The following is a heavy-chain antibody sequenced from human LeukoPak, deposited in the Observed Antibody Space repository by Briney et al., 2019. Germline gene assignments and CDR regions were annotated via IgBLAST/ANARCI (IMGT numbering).Heavy chain of an antibody. CDR2: INHSGST. V-gene: IGHV4-34*01. CDR3: ARKSIVLMVYATPGFDMDV. J-gene: IGHJ6*02. D-gene: IGHD2-8*01. Sequence: SETLSLTCAVYGGSFSGYYWSWIRQPPGKGLEWIGEINHSGSTNYNPSLKSRVTISVDTSKNQFSLKLSSVTAADTAVYYCARKSIVLMVYATPGFDMDVWGQGTTVTVSS. CDR1: GGSFSGYY.